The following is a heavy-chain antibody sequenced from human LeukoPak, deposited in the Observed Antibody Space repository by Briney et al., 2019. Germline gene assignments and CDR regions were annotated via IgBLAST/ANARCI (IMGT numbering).Heavy chain of an antibody. CDR2: IYSGGST. CDR3: ATLNPGNWFDP. J-gene: IGHJ5*02. V-gene: IGHV3-53*01. Sequence: GGSLRLSCAASGFTVSSNYMSWVRQAPGKGLEWVSVIYSGGSTYYADSVKGRFTISRDNSKNKLYLQMNSLRAEDTAVYYCATLNPGNWFDPWGQGTLVTVSS. D-gene: IGHD1-14*01. CDR1: GFTVSSNY.